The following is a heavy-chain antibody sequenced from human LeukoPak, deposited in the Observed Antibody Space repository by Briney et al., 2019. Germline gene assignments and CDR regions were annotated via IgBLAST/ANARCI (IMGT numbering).Heavy chain of an antibody. V-gene: IGHV3-7*01. J-gene: IGHJ4*02. CDR1: GFTFSSYW. D-gene: IGHD3-3*01. Sequence: GGSLRLSCAASGFTFSSYWMSWVRQAPGKGLEWVANIKQDGSEKYYVDSVKGRFTISRDNAKNSLYLQMNSLRAEDTAVYYCASGIFGVVIAYFDYWGQGTLVTVSS. CDR3: ASGIFGVVIAYFDY. CDR2: IKQDGSEK.